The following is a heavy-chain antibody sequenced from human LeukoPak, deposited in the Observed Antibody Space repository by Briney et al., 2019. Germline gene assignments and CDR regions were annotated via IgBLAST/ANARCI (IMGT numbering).Heavy chain of an antibody. CDR3: ARGRRDY. V-gene: IGHV3-7*01. Sequence: PGGSLRLSCAASGFTFSSYWMSWVRRAPGKGLEWVAEIKEDGTEKYYVDSVKGRFTISRDNAKNSLYPQMNSLRAEDTAVYYCARGRRDYWGQGTLVTVSS. CDR2: IKEDGTEK. J-gene: IGHJ4*02. CDR1: GFTFSSYW.